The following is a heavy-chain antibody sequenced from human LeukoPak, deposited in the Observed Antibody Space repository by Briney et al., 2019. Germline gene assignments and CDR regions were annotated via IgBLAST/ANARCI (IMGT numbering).Heavy chain of an antibody. J-gene: IGHJ4*02. CDR2: ISGSNSYI. Sequence: GGSLRLSCAASGFTFSSYTMHWIRQAPGKGLEWVSSISGSNSYIFYADSVKGRFTVSRDNAKDSPYLQMNSLRAEDTAVYYCARALTTLTYEGYWGQGTLVTVSS. CDR1: GFTFSSYT. D-gene: IGHD1-1*01. CDR3: ARALTTLTYEGY. V-gene: IGHV3-21*01.